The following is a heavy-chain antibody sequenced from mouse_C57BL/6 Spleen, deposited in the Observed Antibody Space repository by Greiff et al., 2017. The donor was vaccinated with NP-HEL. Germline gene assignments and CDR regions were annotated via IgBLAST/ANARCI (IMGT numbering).Heavy chain of an antibody. CDR2: INPYNGGT. V-gene: IGHV1-19*01. CDR3: AREIYDGYYGY. Sequence: VQLQQSGPVLVKPGASVKMSCKASGYTFTDYYMNWVKQSHGKSLEWIGVINPYNGGTSSNQKFKGKATLTVDKSSSTAYMELNSLTSEDSAVYYCAREIYDGYYGYWGQGTTLTVSS. D-gene: IGHD2-3*01. CDR1: GYTFTDYY. J-gene: IGHJ2*01.